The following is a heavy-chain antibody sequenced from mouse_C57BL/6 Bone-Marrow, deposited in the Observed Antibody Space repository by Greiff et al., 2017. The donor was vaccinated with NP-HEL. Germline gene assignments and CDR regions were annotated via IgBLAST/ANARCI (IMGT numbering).Heavy chain of an antibody. CDR2: IYPGDGDT. V-gene: IGHV1-82*01. Sequence: QVQLQQSGPELVKPGASVKISCKASGYAFSSSWMNWVKQRPGKGLEWIGRIYPGDGDTNYNGKFKGKATLTADKSSSTAYMQLSSLTSEDSAVYFCARELVRFAYWGQGTLVTVSA. CDR3: ARELVRFAY. J-gene: IGHJ3*01. CDR1: GYAFSSSW. D-gene: IGHD2-2*01.